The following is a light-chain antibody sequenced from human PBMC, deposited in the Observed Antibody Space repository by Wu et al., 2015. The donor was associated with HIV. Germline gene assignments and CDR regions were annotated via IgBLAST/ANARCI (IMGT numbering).Light chain of an antibody. CDR3: QQYGDTPVT. J-gene: IGKJ5*01. CDR2: GAS. CDR1: HSVSASY. Sequence: LSFVSGTKRATLSCKSSHSVSASYVAWYQKRPGQAPRLVLYGASMRARDIPDRFGGSGSGTDFVLTINGVEPEDFAVYYCQQYGDTPVTFGQGTRLE. V-gene: IGKV3-20*01.